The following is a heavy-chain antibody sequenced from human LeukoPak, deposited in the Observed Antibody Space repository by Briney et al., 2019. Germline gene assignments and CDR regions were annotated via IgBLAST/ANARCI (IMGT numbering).Heavy chain of an antibody. CDR2: INPSGGST. Sequence: AASVKVSCKAPGYTFTSYYMHWVRQAPGQGLEWMGIINPSGGSTSYAQKFQGRVTMTRDTSTSTVYMELSSLRSEDTAVYYCARAHYYDSSGYTLQEDYWGQGTLVTVSS. CDR1: GYTFTSYY. CDR3: ARAHYYDSSGYTLQEDY. V-gene: IGHV1-46*01. J-gene: IGHJ4*02. D-gene: IGHD3-22*01.